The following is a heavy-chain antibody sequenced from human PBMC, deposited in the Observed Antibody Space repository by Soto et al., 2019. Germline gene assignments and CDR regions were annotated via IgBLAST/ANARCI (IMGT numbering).Heavy chain of an antibody. CDR1: DGSISSVGHY. Sequence: PSETLSLTCSVSDGSISSVGHYWTWIRQQPGKGLEWIGYIYYSGSTDYNPSLKSRVTISVDRSKNQFSLNLSSVTAADTAIYYCARESGGYDSSTRYGLDVWGQGTTVTV. V-gene: IGHV4-31*03. CDR2: IYYSGST. D-gene: IGHD6-25*01. CDR3: ARESGGYDSSTRYGLDV. J-gene: IGHJ6*02.